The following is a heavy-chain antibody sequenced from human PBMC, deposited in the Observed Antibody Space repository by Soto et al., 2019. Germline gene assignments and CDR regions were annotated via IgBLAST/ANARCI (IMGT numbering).Heavy chain of an antibody. V-gene: IGHV1-69*01. CDR3: AREMGIGAHYCYYGMDV. D-gene: IGHD6-6*01. CDR2: IIPIFGTA. Sequence: QVQLVQSGAEVKKPGSSVKVSCKASGGTFSSYAISWVRQAPGQGLEWMGGIIPIFGTANYAQKFQGRVTITADESKCTDYMELSSLRSEDTAVYYCAREMGIGAHYCYYGMDVWGQGTTVTVSS. J-gene: IGHJ6*02. CDR1: GGTFSSYA.